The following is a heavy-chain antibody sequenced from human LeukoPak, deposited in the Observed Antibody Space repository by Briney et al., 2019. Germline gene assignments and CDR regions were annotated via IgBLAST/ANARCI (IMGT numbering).Heavy chain of an antibody. Sequence: PSETLSLTCAVYGGSFSGYYWIWIRQPPGKGLEWIGEINHSGSTNYNPSLKSRVTISLDTSKSQFSLKLSSVTAADTAVYYCARGGYYYGMDVWGQGTTVTVSS. CDR1: GGSFSGYY. CDR2: INHSGST. J-gene: IGHJ6*02. V-gene: IGHV4-34*01. CDR3: ARGGYYYGMDV.